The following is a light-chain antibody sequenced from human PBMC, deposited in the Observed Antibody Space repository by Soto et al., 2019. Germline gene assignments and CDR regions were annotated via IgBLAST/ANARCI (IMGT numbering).Light chain of an antibody. Sequence: QLVLTQPPSASGTPGQRVTISCSGSSSNIGSNTVNWYQRLPGTAPKLLIFSNSQRPSGVPDRFSGSKSDTSASLAISGLQSEDEADYYCATWDDSPNAWVFGGGTKLTVL. CDR2: SNS. V-gene: IGLV1-44*01. CDR3: ATWDDSPNAWV. CDR1: SSNIGSNT. J-gene: IGLJ3*02.